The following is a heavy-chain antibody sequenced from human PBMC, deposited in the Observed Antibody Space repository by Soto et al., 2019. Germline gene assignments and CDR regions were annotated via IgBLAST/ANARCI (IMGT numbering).Heavy chain of an antibody. V-gene: IGHV1-24*01. CDR2: FDPGDGRI. CDR1: GYSVTKLS. Sequence: SVKVSCKVSGYSVTKLSMHWVRQAPGQGLEWMGIFDPGDGRIIYAQKFQGRVTMTRDTSTSTVYMELSSLRSEDTAVYYCARDAPLSSSCWDPWGQGTLVTVSS. D-gene: IGHD6-13*01. J-gene: IGHJ5*02. CDR3: ARDAPLSSSCWDP.